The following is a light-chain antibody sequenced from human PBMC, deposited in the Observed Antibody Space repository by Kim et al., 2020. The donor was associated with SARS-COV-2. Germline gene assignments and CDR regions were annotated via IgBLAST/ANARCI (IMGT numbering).Light chain of an antibody. V-gene: IGLV1-44*01. Sequence: GRRLTFPSSGGHAKLGRNTVSWYQQFPGSAPKRLVFSESQRPSGVPDRISGSKSGTSASLAISGLQSEDEAIYFCAAWDHSRNRPEFGGGTQLTVL. CDR1: HAKLGRNT. CDR2: SES. CDR3: AAWDHSRNRPE. J-gene: IGLJ3*02.